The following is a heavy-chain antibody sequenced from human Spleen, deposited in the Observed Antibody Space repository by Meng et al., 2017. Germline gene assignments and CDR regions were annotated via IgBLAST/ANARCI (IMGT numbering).Heavy chain of an antibody. V-gene: IGHV4-34*01. CDR2: INHSGST. Sequence: VQLWLWCACLFEPSGILPCTCAVYGGYFSGYYWSWIRQPPGKGLEWIGEINHSGSTNYNPFLKSRVPISVDTSKNQFSLKLSSVTAADTAVYYCARGRVSMWIQLWYWFDPWGQGTLVTVSS. CDR3: ARGRVSMWIQLWYWFDP. J-gene: IGHJ5*02. D-gene: IGHD5-18*01. CDR1: GGYFSGYY.